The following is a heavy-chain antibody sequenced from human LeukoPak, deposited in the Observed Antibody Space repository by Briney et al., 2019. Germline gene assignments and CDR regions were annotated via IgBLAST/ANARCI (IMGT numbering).Heavy chain of an antibody. CDR3: ARRSNPPGRIDH. CDR2: IRYDGSNK. CDR1: GFTFNNYG. V-gene: IGHV3-30*02. Sequence: GSLRLSCAAPGFTFNNYGMHWVRQAPGKGLEWVAFIRYDGSNKYYADSVKGRFTISRDNSKNTLFLQMNSLRAEDTAVYYCARRSNPPGRIDHWGQGTLVTVSS. D-gene: IGHD1-14*01. J-gene: IGHJ4*02.